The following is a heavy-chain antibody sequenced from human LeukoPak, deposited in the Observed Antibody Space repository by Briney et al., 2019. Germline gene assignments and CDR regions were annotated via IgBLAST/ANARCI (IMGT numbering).Heavy chain of an antibody. V-gene: IGHV4-59*11. CDR1: GGSISSHY. J-gene: IGHJ6*03. Sequence: SETLSLTCTVSGGSISSHYWSWIRQPPGKGLEWSRYIYYSGSTNYNPSLKGRVTISVDTSKNHFSLKLSSVTAADTAVYYCASVYSNYRLMYYYYYYYMDVWGKGTTVTVSS. CDR3: ASVYSNYRLMYYYYYYYMDV. CDR2: IYYSGST. D-gene: IGHD4-11*01.